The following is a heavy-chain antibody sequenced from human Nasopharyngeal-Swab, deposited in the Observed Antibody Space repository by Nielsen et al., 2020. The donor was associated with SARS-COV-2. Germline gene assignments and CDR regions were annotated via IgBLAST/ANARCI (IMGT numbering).Heavy chain of an antibody. CDR1: GGTFSSYA. CDR2: IIPIFATA. CDR3: ARDAKAAADYFDY. V-gene: IGHV1-69*13. Sequence: SVKVSCKASGGTFSSYAISWERQAPGQGLEWMGGIIPIFATANYAQKFQGRVTITADESTSTAYMELSSLRSEDTAVYYCARDAKAAADYFDYWGQGTLVTVSS. D-gene: IGHD6-13*01. J-gene: IGHJ4*02.